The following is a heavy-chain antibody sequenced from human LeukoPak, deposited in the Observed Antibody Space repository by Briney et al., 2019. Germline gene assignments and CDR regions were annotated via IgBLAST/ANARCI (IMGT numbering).Heavy chain of an antibody. D-gene: IGHD4-4*01. J-gene: IGHJ4*02. CDR2: INGDGSST. Sequence: GSLRLSRAASGFTFRSYSMHWVRQAPGKGLVWVSRINGDGSSTSYADSVKGRFSISRDNAKNTLYLQMNSLRAEDTAVYYCVRQYSNFDRWGPGTLVTVSS. CDR3: VRQYSNFDR. CDR1: GFTFRSYS. V-gene: IGHV3-74*01.